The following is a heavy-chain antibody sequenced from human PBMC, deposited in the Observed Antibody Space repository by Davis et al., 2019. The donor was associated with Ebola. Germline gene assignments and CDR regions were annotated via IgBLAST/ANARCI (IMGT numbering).Heavy chain of an antibody. Sequence: LSLTCAASGFRFENYAMSWVRQAPGKGLEWVSTLGLSSDTYYADSVKGRFTISRDNSKNTLHLQMNSLRVEDTAIYYCAKDTSNVWFDVWGQGTMVTVAS. CDR2: LGLSSDT. D-gene: IGHD6-19*01. V-gene: IGHV3-23*01. CDR1: GFRFENYA. J-gene: IGHJ3*01. CDR3: AKDTSNVWFDV.